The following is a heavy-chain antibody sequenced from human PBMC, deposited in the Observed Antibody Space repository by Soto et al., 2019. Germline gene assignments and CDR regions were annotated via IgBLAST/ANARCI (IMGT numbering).Heavy chain of an antibody. CDR3: ARQGYSSGWYFYFQH. J-gene: IGHJ1*01. D-gene: IGHD6-19*01. V-gene: IGHV5-51*01. Sequence: PGESLKISCKGSGYSFTSYWIGWVRQMPGKGLEWMGIIYPGDSDTRYSPSFQGQVTISADKSISTAYLQWSSLKASDTAMYYCARQGYSSGWYFYFQHWGQGTLVTVSS. CDR2: IYPGDSDT. CDR1: GYSFTSYW.